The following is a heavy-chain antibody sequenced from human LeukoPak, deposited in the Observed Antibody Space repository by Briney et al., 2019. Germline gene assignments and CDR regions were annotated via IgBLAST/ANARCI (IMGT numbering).Heavy chain of an antibody. J-gene: IGHJ5*02. D-gene: IGHD5-18*01. V-gene: IGHV1-69*05. CDR1: GGTFNSYA. CDR3: ARDRWAARANVNWFDP. Sequence: SVKVSCKASGGTFNSYAISWVRQAPGQGLEWMGRIIPIFGTANYAQKFQGRVTITTDESTSTAYMELSSLRSEDTAVYYCARDRWAARANVNWFDPWGQGTLVTVSS. CDR2: IIPIFGTA.